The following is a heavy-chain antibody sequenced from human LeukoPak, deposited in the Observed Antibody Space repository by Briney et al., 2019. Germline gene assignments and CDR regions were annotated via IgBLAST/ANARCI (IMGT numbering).Heavy chain of an antibody. J-gene: IGHJ6*03. Sequence: ASVKVSCKASGYTFTGYYMHWVRQAPGQGLEWMGWINPNSGGTNYAQKCQGRVTMTRDTSISTAYMELSRLRSDDTAVYYCARDRYSLNLPNYYYYYMDVWGKGTTVTVSS. CDR2: INPNSGGT. CDR3: ARDRYSLNLPNYYYYYMDV. V-gene: IGHV1-2*02. D-gene: IGHD1-1*01. CDR1: GYTFTGYY.